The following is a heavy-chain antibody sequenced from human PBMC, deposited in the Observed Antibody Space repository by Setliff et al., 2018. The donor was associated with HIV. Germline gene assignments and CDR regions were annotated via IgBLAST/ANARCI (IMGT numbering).Heavy chain of an antibody. D-gene: IGHD6-13*01. CDR1: GFTFKNAW. CDR2: IKSKTDGGTT. J-gene: IGHJ4*02. Sequence: GGSLRLSCAASGFTFKNAWMNWVRQAPGKGLEWIGRIKSKTDGGTTDYAAPVKGRFTISRDDSENMLYLQMNDLKTEDTAVYYCMDFAIAGAWDYWGQGTLVTVSS. CDR3: MDFAIAGAWDY. V-gene: IGHV3-15*01.